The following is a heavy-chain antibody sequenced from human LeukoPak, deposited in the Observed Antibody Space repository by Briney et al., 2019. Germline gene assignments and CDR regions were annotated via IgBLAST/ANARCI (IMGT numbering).Heavy chain of an antibody. D-gene: IGHD3-9*01. J-gene: IGHJ5*02. Sequence: PGGSLRLSCAASGFTFSSYAVSWVRQAPGVGLEWVSTISGRGGSTFYADSVKGRFTISRDNSKNTLYLQMNSLRADDTAVYYCAKVYYDILTDYFHNWFNPWGQGTLVIVSS. CDR3: AKVYYDILTDYFHNWFNP. V-gene: IGHV3-23*01. CDR2: ISGRGGST. CDR1: GFTFSSYA.